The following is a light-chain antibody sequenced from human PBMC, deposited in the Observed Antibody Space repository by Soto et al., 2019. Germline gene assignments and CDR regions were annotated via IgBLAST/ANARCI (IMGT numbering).Light chain of an antibody. Sequence: DIQMTQSPSSLSASVGDRVTITCRASQGISNSLAWYQQKPGKVPKLLIYGASTLQSGVPSRFSGSGSGTGFTLTISSLQPEDVATYYCQNYNSASFTFGPGTKVDVK. CDR3: QNYNSASFT. V-gene: IGKV1-27*01. CDR1: QGISNS. CDR2: GAS. J-gene: IGKJ3*01.